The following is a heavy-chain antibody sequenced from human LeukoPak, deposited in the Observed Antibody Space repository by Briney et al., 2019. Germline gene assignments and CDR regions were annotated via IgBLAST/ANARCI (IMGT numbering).Heavy chain of an antibody. CDR3: AREPVRGNPRLFDY. D-gene: IGHD4-23*01. CDR2: IYTSGST. J-gene: IGHJ4*02. Sequence: SQTLSLTCTVSGGSISSGSYYWSWIRPPAGNGLEWIGRIYTSGSTNYNPSLKSRFTISLDTSKTQCSLKLSSVTAADTAVYYCAREPVRGNPRLFDYWGQGTLVTVSS. CDR1: GGSISSGSYY. V-gene: IGHV4-61*02.